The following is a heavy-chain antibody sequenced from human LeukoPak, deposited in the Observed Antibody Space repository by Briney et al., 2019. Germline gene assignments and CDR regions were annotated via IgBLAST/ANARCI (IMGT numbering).Heavy chain of an antibody. CDR1: GGSISSSSYY. CDR3: GAYYYDSSGYSDY. J-gene: IGHJ4*02. V-gene: IGHV4-39*01. D-gene: IGHD3-22*01. Sequence: SETLSLTCTVSGGSISSSSYYWGWIRQPPGKGLEWIGSIYYSGSTYYNPALKSRVTISVATSKNQFSLKLSSVTAADTAVYYCGAYYYDSSGYSDYWGQGTLVTVSS. CDR2: IYYSGST.